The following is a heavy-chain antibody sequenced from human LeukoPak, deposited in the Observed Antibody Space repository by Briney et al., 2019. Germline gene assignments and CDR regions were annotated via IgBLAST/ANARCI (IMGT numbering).Heavy chain of an antibody. V-gene: IGHV4-39*07. CDR2: IYYKGNT. D-gene: IGHD6-13*01. CDR3: ARDSIGAAGTVSAFDI. J-gene: IGHJ3*02. CDR1: GGSISSRSYY. Sequence: PSETLSLTCTVSGGSISSRSYYWGWIRQPPGKGLEWIGSIYYKGNTYLNPSLKSRVTISEDTSKNQFSLKLNSVTAADTAVYYCARDSIGAAGTVSAFDIWGQGTMVTVSS.